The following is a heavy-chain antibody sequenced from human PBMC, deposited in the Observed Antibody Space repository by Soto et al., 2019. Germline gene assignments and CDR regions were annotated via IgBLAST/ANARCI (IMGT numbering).Heavy chain of an antibody. Sequence: QVRLVQSGAEVKSPGTSVKVSCQTSGYTFADYSIHWVRQAPGQGLEYMGNIAPSTVTSDSAQKLQGRISMTTDASTSTVYKELNNRRSADTAVYYCARLSRITFIVNWGQGTLFTGSS. CDR2: IAPSTVTS. CDR1: GYTFADYS. CDR3: ARLSRITFIVN. D-gene: IGHD3-10*01. J-gene: IGHJ4*02. V-gene: IGHV1-2*02.